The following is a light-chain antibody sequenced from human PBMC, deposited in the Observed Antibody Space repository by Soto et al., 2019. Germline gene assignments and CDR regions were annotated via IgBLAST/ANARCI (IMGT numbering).Light chain of an antibody. Sequence: EIVMTQSPATLSVSPGERATLSCRASQSVSSNLAWYQQKPGQAPRLLIYGASTRATGIPARFSGSGSATEFTLTIGSLQSEDFAVYYCQQYNNWPPVTVGGGTKVVTK. V-gene: IGKV3-15*01. CDR2: GAS. J-gene: IGKJ4*02. CDR3: QQYNNWPPVT. CDR1: QSVSSN.